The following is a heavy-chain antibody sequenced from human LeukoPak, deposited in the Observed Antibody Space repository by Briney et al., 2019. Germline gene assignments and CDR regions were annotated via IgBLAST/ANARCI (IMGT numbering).Heavy chain of an antibody. D-gene: IGHD3-3*01. CDR2: LYYSGST. CDR3: ARSSRPQMYYDFWSGYSYYFDY. V-gene: IGHV4-39*01. J-gene: IGHJ4*02. CDR1: GGSISSSGYY. Sequence: PSETLSLTCTVSGGSISSSGYYWGWIRQPPGKGLEWIGSLYYSGSTYYNPSLKSRVTISLDTSKEQFSLRMRSVTAADTAVYYCARSSRPQMYYDFWSGYSYYFDYWGQGTLVTVSS.